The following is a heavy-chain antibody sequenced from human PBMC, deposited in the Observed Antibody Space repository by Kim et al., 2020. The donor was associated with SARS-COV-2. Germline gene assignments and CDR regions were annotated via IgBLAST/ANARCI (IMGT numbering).Heavy chain of an antibody. CDR3: ARMFYSYGTADGMDV. CDR2: ITPSTGGT. Sequence: ASVKVSCKASGYIFTGFHIHWVRQAPGQGLEWMGSITPSTGGTYTAQKFEGRVTMTRDTSINTAYLELSGLTSDDTALYYCARMFYSYGTADGMDVWGQGTTVTVS. J-gene: IGHJ6*02. V-gene: IGHV1-2*02. CDR1: GYIFTGFH. D-gene: IGHD3-16*02.